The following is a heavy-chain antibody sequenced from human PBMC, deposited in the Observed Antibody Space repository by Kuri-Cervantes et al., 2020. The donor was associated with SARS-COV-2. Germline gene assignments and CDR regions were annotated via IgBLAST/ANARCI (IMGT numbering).Heavy chain of an antibody. Sequence: SETLSLTCTVSGGSISSSSYYWGWIRQPPGKGLEWIGSIYYSGSTFYHPSLKSRVTISADTPKNQFSLKLTSVTAADTAVYFCARGLGYSYGRRSPQGDFWGQGILVTVSS. CDR1: GGSISSSSYY. J-gene: IGHJ4*02. CDR3: ARGLGYSYGRRSPQGDF. D-gene: IGHD5-18*01. V-gene: IGHV4-39*07. CDR2: IYYSGST.